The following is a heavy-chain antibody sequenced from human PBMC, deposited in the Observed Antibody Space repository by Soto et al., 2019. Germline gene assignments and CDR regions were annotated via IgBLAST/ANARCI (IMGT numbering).Heavy chain of an antibody. Sequence: QVLMHESGPGLVKPSETLSLTCTVSGASVSSGHQYWSWIRQPTGKRLEWIGFIYNSVITNYSPSLKSRVSISADTSRNQFSLKMSSVTAADTAVYYCARGWDANSWGQGALVTVSS. CDR3: ARGWDANS. V-gene: IGHV4-61*01. D-gene: IGHD6-19*01. CDR2: IYNSVIT. CDR1: GASVSSGHQY. J-gene: IGHJ4*02.